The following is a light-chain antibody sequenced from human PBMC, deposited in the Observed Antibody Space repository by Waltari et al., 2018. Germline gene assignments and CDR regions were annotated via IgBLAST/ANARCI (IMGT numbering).Light chain of an antibody. Sequence: QLVLTQSPSASASLGASVKLTCTLRSGHSSHVIAWLQQRPEKGPRYLMKVNSDGSHSKGDEIPDRFSGSSSGAERYLTISNLQSEDEADYFCQTGGHGTWVFGGGTTLTVL. CDR3: QTGGHGTWV. V-gene: IGLV4-69*01. J-gene: IGLJ3*02. CDR2: VNSDGSH. CDR1: SGHSSHV.